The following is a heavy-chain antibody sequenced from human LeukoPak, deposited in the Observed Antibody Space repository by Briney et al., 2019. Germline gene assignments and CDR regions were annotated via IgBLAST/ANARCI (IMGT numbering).Heavy chain of an antibody. Sequence: GESLEISCNGPGYSFTKYWIAWVRQMPGKGLEWMGIIYPADSDTRYSPSFQGQVTITADKSISTAYLQWSSLKASDTAMYYCARLPSHCSSTSCFTWHFDPWGQGTLVTVSS. CDR3: ARLPSHCSSTSCFTWHFDP. J-gene: IGHJ5*02. D-gene: IGHD2-2*01. CDR1: GYSFTKYW. V-gene: IGHV5-51*01. CDR2: IYPADSDT.